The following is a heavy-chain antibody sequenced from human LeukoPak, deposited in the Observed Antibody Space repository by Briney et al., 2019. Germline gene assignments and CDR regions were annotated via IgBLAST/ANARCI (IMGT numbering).Heavy chain of an antibody. V-gene: IGHV4-39*07. CDR1: GGTISSSSYY. D-gene: IGHD5-18*01. CDR3: ARAKIQLWPYYYYGMDV. J-gene: IGHJ6*02. Sequence: SETLSLTCTVSGGTISSSSYYWGWIRQPPGKGLEWIGSIYYSGSTYYNPSLKSRVTISVDTSKNQFSLKLSSVTAADTAVYYCARAKIQLWPYYYYGMDVWGQGTTVTVSS. CDR2: IYYSGST.